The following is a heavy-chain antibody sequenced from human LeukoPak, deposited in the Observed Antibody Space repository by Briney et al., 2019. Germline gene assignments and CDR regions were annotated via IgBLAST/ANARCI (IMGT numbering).Heavy chain of an antibody. CDR3: ARGGYYYDSSGYYCAHRVLDY. CDR1: GGSISSGGYS. D-gene: IGHD3-22*01. J-gene: IGHJ4*02. CDR2: IYHSGST. Sequence: SETLSLTCAVPGGSISSGGYSWSWIRQPPGKGLEWIGYIYHSGSTYYNPSLKSRVTISVGRSKNQFSLKLSSVTAADTAVYYCARGGYYYDSSGYYCAHRVLDYWGQGTLVTVSS. V-gene: IGHV4-30-2*01.